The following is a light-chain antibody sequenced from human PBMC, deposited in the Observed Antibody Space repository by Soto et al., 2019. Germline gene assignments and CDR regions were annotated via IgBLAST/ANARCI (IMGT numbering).Light chain of an antibody. CDR1: KPINTF. Sequence: DIQLPKSPSPLPASLGDPITIPGRPSKPINTFLNWYQDRPEKAPRLLFYGAPYLQFGVPVRFRGSGSGTLFTLTIDNLQREDLASYFCQQFFSAVLTFGGGT. CDR2: GAP. J-gene: IGKJ4*01. V-gene: IGKV1-39*01. CDR3: QQFFSAVLT.